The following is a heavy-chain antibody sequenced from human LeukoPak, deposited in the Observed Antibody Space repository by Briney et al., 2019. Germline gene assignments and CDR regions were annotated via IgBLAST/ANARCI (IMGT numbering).Heavy chain of an antibody. CDR2: IIRIFGTA. D-gene: IGHD1-1*01. J-gene: IGHJ6*03. V-gene: IGHV1-69*05. Sequence: SVKVSCKASGGTFSSYAISWVRQAPGQGLEWMGRIIRIFGTANYAQKFQGRVTITTDESTSTAYMELSSLRAEDTAVYYCARVRTLDRERKGYMDVWGKGTTVTVSS. CDR1: GGTFSSYA. CDR3: ARVRTLDRERKGYMDV.